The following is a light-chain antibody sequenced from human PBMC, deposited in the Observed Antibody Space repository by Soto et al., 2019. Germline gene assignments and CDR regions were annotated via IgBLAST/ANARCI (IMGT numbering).Light chain of an antibody. CDR1: QSVGTY. CDR3: QQRSNWPRA. J-gene: IGKJ1*01. V-gene: IGKV3-11*01. Sequence: EIVLTQSPATLSLSPGERATLSCRASQSVGTYLAWFQHKPGQAPRLLIYDASSRATGIPARFSGSGSGTDFTLTISSLEPEDFAVYYCQQRSNWPRAFGPGTKVEIK. CDR2: DAS.